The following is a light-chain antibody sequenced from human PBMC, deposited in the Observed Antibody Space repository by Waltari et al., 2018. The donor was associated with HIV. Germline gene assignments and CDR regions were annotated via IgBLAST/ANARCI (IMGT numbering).Light chain of an antibody. V-gene: IGLV2-23*02. J-gene: IGLJ1*01. Sequence: QSALTQPASVSGSPGQSLTISCTVTSSDVGGYNSVSWYQQHPGKAPKLMIYDVSKRPSGVSNRFSGSKSGNTASLTISGLQAEDEADYYCCSYAGSSTYVFGTGTKVTVL. CDR2: DVS. CDR3: CSYAGSSTYV. CDR1: SSDVGGYNS.